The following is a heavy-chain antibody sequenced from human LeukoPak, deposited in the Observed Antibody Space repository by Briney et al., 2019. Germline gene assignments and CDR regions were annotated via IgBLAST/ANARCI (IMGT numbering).Heavy chain of an antibody. CDR3: AKGHIVGATLDDAFDI. V-gene: IGHV3-23*01. J-gene: IGHJ3*02. Sequence: GGSLRLSCAASGFTFSSYAMSWVRQAPGKGLEWVSAISGSSGSTYYADSVKGRFPISRDNSKNTLYLQMTSLRAEDTAVYYCAKGHIVGATLDDAFDIWGQGTMVTVSS. CDR2: ISGSSGST. CDR1: GFTFSSYA. D-gene: IGHD1-26*01.